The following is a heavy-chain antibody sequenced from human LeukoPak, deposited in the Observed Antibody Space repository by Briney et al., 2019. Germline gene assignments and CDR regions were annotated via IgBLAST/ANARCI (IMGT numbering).Heavy chain of an antibody. Sequence: GGSLRLSCAASGFTFRSYAMSWVLQAPGKGLEWVSAISGSGDTTYYADSVKGRFTISRDNSKNTLYLQMNSLRPEDTAVYYCAKVGARGCSSSTCFIYWGQGTLVTVSS. CDR2: ISGSGDTT. V-gene: IGHV3-23*01. D-gene: IGHD2-2*01. CDR3: AKVGARGCSSSTCFIY. CDR1: GFTFRSYA. J-gene: IGHJ4*02.